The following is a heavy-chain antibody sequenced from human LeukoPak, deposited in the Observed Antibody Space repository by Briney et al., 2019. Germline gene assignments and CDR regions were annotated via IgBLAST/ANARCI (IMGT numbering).Heavy chain of an antibody. V-gene: IGHV4-31*03. D-gene: IGHD3-22*01. Sequence: SSQTLSLTCTVSGGSISSGGYYWSWIRQHPGKDLEWIGYIYYSGSTYYNPSLKSRVTISVDTSKNQFSLKLSSVTAADTAVYYCARGEYYYDKNGAFDIWGQGTMVTVSS. CDR2: IYYSGST. CDR3: ARGEYYYDKNGAFDI. J-gene: IGHJ3*02. CDR1: GGSISSGGYY.